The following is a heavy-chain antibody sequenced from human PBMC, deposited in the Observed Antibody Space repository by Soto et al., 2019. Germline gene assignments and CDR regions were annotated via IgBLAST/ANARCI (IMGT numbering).Heavy chain of an antibody. CDR3: VRQGIGNLHGLVDV. D-gene: IGHD3-10*01. J-gene: IGHJ6*02. CDR2: VYSTGGT. Sequence: QVQLQQSGPGLVKPSETLSLTCSVSSGPTSSHNWGWIRQTPGRGLEWIGYVYSTGGTSYNPSLNSRVTISADTSPNHISLTRTSVTAADSAVYYCVRQGIGNLHGLVDVWGQGTTVRVSS. V-gene: IGHV4-59*08. CDR1: SGPTSSHN.